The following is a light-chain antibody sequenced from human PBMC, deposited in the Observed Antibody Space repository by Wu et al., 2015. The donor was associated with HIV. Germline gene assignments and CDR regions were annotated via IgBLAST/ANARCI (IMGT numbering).Light chain of an antibody. CDR1: QSVSVF. Sequence: EIVLTQSPDILSLSPGERATLSCRASQSVSVFLAWYQQKPGQVPRLLIYDASNRAAGIPARFSGSGSGTDFTLTISSLEPEDFAVYFCQQRANWPPLTFGGGTKVEIK. J-gene: IGKJ4*01. V-gene: IGKV3-11*01. CDR2: DAS. CDR3: QQRANWPPLT.